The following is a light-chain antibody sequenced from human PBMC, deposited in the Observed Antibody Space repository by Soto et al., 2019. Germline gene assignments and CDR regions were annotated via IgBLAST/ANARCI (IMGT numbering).Light chain of an antibody. Sequence: EIVLTQSPATLSLSPGERATLSCRPSQSVSSYLAWYQQKPGQAPRLLIYDASNRATGIPARFSGSGSGTDFTLTISSLEPEDFAVYYCQQRSNSWTFDQGTKVEIK. CDR3: QQRSNSWT. CDR1: QSVSSY. CDR2: DAS. J-gene: IGKJ1*01. V-gene: IGKV3-11*01.